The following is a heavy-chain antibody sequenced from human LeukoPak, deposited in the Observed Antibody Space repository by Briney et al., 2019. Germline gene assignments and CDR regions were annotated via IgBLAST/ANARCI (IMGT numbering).Heavy chain of an antibody. CDR3: ARGGTYLDY. CDR1: GFTFSYYS. Sequence: GGSLRHSCAASGFTFSYYSMNWVRQAPGKGLEWVSYISSSSSTIYYADSVKGRFTISRDNAKNSLYLQMNGLRAEDTAVYYCARGGTYLDYWGQGTLVTVSS. CDR2: ISSSSSTI. V-gene: IGHV3-48*01. J-gene: IGHJ4*02.